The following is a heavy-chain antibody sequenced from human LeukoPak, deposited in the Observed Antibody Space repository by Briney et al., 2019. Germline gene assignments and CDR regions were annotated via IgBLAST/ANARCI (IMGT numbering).Heavy chain of an antibody. CDR1: GFTFDDYA. Sequence: PGGSLRLSCAASGFTFDDYAMHWVRQAPGKGLEWVSLISWDGGSTYYADSVKGRFTISRDNSKNSLYLQMNSLRAEDTALYYCAKAKGDYYYYYYMDVRGKGTTVTVSS. V-gene: IGHV3-43D*03. J-gene: IGHJ6*03. CDR3: AKAKGDYYYYYYMDV. CDR2: ISWDGGST.